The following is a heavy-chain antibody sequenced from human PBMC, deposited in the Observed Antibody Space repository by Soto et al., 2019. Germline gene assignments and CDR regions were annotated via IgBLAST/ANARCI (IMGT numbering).Heavy chain of an antibody. D-gene: IGHD2-15*01. CDR2: IYSSGTT. CDR3: ARRPLGYCSGGSCYRPYYFDY. Sequence: SETLSLTCTVSGDSINSSPYYWGWIRQPPGKGLEWIGNIYSSGTTYYNSSLETRVTISLDTSRNQFSLKLNSVTAADTAVYYCARRPLGYCSGGSCYRPYYFDYWGQGILVTSPQ. J-gene: IGHJ4*02. V-gene: IGHV4-39*01. CDR1: GDSINSSPYY.